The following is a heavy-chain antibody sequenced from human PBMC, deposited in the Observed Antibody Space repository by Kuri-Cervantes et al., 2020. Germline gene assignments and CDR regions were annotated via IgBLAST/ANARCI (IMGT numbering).Heavy chain of an antibody. D-gene: IGHD5-12*01. V-gene: IGHV4-34*01. CDR1: GGXXSGYY. J-gene: IGHJ4*02. Sequence: SETLSXXXAVYGGXXSGYYWSWIRXPPGKGLEWXGEVNXXGSTNYNPSXKGRVTXSVDTSKXQFSLKLSXVTAAXTAVXXRARXRRGXXRYCFDSWGQGTLVTVSS. CDR3: ARXRRGXXRYCFDS. CDR2: VNXXGST.